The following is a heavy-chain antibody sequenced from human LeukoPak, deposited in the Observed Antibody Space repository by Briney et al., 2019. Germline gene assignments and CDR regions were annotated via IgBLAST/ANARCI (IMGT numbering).Heavy chain of an antibody. CDR3: TRVNLRGSQYNWFDP. J-gene: IGHJ5*02. D-gene: IGHD1-26*01. V-gene: IGHV1-69*08. CDR1: GGTLRSHI. CDR2: ITPIIDSA. Sequence: SVKVSCKASGGTLRSHIFSWVRQAPGQGLEWKGRITPIIDSAKYAQNFQDRVTITADTSTATIYMELSSLTFEDTAVYFCTRVNLRGSQYNWFDPWGQGTLVTVSS.